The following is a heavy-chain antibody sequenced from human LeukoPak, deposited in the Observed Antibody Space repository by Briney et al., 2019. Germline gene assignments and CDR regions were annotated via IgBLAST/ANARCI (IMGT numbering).Heavy chain of an antibody. D-gene: IGHD4-23*01. CDR3: ARDDYDGNSDY. Sequence: TGRSLRLSCAASGFTFSSYEMNWVRQAPGKGLEWVSYISSSGSTIYYADSVKGRFTISRDNAKNSLYLQMNSLRAEDTAVYYCARDDYDGNSDYWGQGTLVTVSS. CDR2: ISSSGSTI. CDR1: GFTFSSYE. V-gene: IGHV3-48*03. J-gene: IGHJ4*02.